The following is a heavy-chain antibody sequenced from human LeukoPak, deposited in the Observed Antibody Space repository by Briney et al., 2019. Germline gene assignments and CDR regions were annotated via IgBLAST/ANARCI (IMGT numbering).Heavy chain of an antibody. CDR1: GFTFSSYA. Sequence: TGGSLRLSCAASGFTFSSYAMSWVRQAPGKGLEWVSAISGSGGSTYYADSVKGRFTISRDNSKNTLYLQMNSLRAEDTAVYYCAKVPGTTVTGSYWYFDLWGRGTLVTVSS. CDR2: ISGSGGST. J-gene: IGHJ2*01. D-gene: IGHD4-17*01. CDR3: AKVPGTTVTGSYWYFDL. V-gene: IGHV3-23*01.